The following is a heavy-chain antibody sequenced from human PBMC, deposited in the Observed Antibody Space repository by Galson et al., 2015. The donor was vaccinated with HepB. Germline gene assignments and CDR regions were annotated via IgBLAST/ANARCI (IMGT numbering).Heavy chain of an antibody. D-gene: IGHD3-10*01. J-gene: IGHJ4*02. CDR3: AKDTMVRGVPFDY. CDR1: GFTFTSYA. CDR2: ISGSGGST. V-gene: IGHV3-23*01. Sequence: SLRLSCAASGFTFTSYAMSWVRQAPGKGLEWVSAISGSGGSTYYADSVKGRFTISRDNSKNTLYLQMNSLRAEDTAVYYCAKDTMVRGVPFDYWGQGTLVTVSS.